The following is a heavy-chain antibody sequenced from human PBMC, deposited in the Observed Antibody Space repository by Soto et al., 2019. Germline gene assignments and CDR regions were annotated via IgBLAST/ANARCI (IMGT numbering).Heavy chain of an antibody. V-gene: IGHV3-23*01. CDR2: ISGDGDGP. CDR1: GITLSNYA. CDR3: ATLPCIVVNDLCYNVFDL. D-gene: IGHD2-8*01. J-gene: IGHJ3*01. Sequence: EVQLLESGGGLTQPGGSLRLSCAASGITLSNYAMSWVRQAPGKGLEWVSAISGDGDGPYYADSVQGRFTISRDNSKNTLSLQMNSLRAEDTAVYFCATLPCIVVNDLCYNVFDLWGQGTMVTVSS.